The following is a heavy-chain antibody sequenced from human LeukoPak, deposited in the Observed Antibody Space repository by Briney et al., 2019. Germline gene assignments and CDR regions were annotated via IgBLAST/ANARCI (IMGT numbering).Heavy chain of an antibody. CDR2: ISGSGYNS. Sequence: PGGSLRLSCAASGFTFSSYAMTWVRQAPGKGLEWVSAISGSGYNSYYADSVKGGFTISRDNSKNTLFLQMNSLRGEDTAIYYCAKWMVRRDFWSGAFDIWGQGTMVTV. D-gene: IGHD3-3*01. J-gene: IGHJ3*02. V-gene: IGHV3-23*01. CDR3: AKWMVRRDFWSGAFDI. CDR1: GFTFSSYA.